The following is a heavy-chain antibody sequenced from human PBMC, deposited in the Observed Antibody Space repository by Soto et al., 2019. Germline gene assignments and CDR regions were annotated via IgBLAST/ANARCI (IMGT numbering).Heavy chain of an antibody. CDR2: ISAYNGNT. CDR1: GYTFTSYG. V-gene: IGHV1-18*01. CDR3: ARDWGRYDYIWGSYRLDAFDI. Sequence: ASVNVSCKASGYTFTSYGISGVRQAPGQGLEWMGWISAYNGNTNYAQKLQGRVTMTTDTSTSTAYMELRSLRSDDTAVYYCARDWGRYDYIWGSYRLDAFDIWGQGTMVTVPS. D-gene: IGHD3-16*02. J-gene: IGHJ3*02.